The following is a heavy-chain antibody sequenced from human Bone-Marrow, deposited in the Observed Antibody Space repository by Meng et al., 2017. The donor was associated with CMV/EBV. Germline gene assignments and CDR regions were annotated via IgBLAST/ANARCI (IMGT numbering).Heavy chain of an antibody. V-gene: IGHV3-23*01. CDR2: INGSGGQT. CDR1: GFTFRSHA. J-gene: IGHJ4*02. D-gene: IGHD2-2*01. CDR3: SIARGVVSVPAAITY. Sequence: GGSLRLSCTASGFTFRSHAMNWVRQAPGKGLEWVSGINGSGGQTYYADSVKGRFTISRDNSKNTLYLQIDSLRAEDTASYYCSIARGVVSVPAAITYWGQGTLVTVSS.